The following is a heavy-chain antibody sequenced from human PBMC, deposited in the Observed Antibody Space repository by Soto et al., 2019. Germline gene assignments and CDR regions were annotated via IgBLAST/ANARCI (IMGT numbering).Heavy chain of an antibody. D-gene: IGHD2-8*02. CDR1: GGTLTNFINYP. CDR3: AWRDTGGFLRYFDN. Sequence: QMQLVQSGAEVKKPGSSVKVSCKASGGTLTNFINYPINWVRQAPGQGLEWMGGIVPNIGTVNYAQKFQGRVTITADNSAGTAYMELSSLRSEDTALYYCAWRDTGGFLRYFDNWGQGTLVTVSS. V-gene: IGHV1-69*06. CDR2: IVPNIGTV. J-gene: IGHJ4*02.